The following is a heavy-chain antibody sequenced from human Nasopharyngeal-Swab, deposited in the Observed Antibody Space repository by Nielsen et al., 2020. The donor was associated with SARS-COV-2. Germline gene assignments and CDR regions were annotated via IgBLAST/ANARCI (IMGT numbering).Heavy chain of an antibody. Sequence: SQTLSLTCAISGDSVSSHSAGWNWIRQSPSRGLACLGRTLYRSKWYNDYAESVKSRLAVNPDTSKNQFSLQLNSVTPEDTAVYYCARGRDFSFDSWGQGTLVTASS. D-gene: IGHD3-3*01. CDR3: ARGRDFSFDS. CDR1: GDSVSSHSAG. J-gene: IGHJ4*02. CDR2: TLYRSKWYN. V-gene: IGHV6-1*01.